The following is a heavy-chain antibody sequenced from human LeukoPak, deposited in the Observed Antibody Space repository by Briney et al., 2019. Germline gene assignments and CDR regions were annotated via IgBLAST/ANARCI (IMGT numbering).Heavy chain of an antibody. J-gene: IGHJ2*01. CDR3: ARDVGRYTYGYRPTELYWYFDL. CDR2: IYYSGST. Sequence: RTSETLSLTCAVSGGSISSGGYSWSWIRQPPGKGLEWIGYIYYSGSTNYNPSLKSRVTISVDTSKNQFSLKLSSVTAADTAVYYCARDVGRYTYGYRPTELYWYFDLWGRGTRVTVSS. D-gene: IGHD5-18*01. V-gene: IGHV4-61*08. CDR1: GGSISSGGYS.